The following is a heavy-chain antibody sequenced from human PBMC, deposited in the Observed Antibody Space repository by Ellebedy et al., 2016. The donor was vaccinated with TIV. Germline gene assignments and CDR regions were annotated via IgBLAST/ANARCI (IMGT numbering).Heavy chain of an antibody. V-gene: IGHV3-23*01. Sequence: PGGPLRLSCVGSGFIFSTYATAWVRQTPGKGLEWVSGIYRGGGTRHYAGSVKGRFTISRDNSKSTMYLEMNNLRVDDTAMYYCAKDQVGGDGRWVFDLWGKGTMVTVSS. J-gene: IGHJ3*01. CDR2: IYRGGGTR. CDR3: AKDQVGGDGRWVFDL. CDR1: GFIFSTYA. D-gene: IGHD3-16*01.